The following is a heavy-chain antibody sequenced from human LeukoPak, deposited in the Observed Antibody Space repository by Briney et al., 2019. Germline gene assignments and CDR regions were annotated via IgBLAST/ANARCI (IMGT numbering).Heavy chain of an antibody. Sequence: GGSLRLSCVVSEFNFRNYWMSWVRQTPGKGLEWVANIRQDGSDKYYVDSVKGRFIISRDNAKNSLYLQMNSLRDEDTAVYYCARDSAAHGGYWGQGTPVIVSS. J-gene: IGHJ4*02. V-gene: IGHV3-7*03. D-gene: IGHD6-25*01. CDR3: ARDSAAHGGY. CDR2: IRQDGSDK. CDR1: EFNFRNYW.